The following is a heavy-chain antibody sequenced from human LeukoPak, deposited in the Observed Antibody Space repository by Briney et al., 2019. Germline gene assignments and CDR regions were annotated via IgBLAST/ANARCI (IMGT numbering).Heavy chain of an antibody. V-gene: IGHV3-23*01. CDR1: GFTLCSYA. CDR2: ISGCGGRT. Sequence: GALRLSCAASGFTLCSYAMSWVRQAPGKGLEWVSAISGCGGRTYCAVSVKGRFTISRDNYKHTLYLQMNSLTAEDTAVYYCAKDGRLTMVRGVISRYYFDYWGQGTLVTVSS. J-gene: IGHJ4*02. CDR3: AKDGRLTMVRGVISRYYFDY. D-gene: IGHD3-10*01.